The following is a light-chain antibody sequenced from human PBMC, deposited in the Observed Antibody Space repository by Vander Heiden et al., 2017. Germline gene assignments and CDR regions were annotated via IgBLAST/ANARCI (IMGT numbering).Light chain of an antibody. CDR2: DVI. V-gene: IGLV2-23*02. CDR3: CSYAGSSTLV. J-gene: IGLJ3*02. CDR1: STDVGSYNL. Sequence: QSALTQPASVSGSRGQSISIACTGTSTDVGSYNLVSWYRQHPAKAPKLMIYDVIQRPSGVSNRFSGSKSGNTASLTISGLQAEDEADYYCCSYAGSSTLVFGGGTKLTVL.